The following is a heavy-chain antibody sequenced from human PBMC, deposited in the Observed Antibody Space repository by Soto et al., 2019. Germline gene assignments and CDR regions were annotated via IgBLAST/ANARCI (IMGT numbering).Heavy chain of an antibody. Sequence: GGSLRLSCAASGFTFSSYAMSWVRQAPGKGLEWVPAISGSGGSTYYADPVKGRFTISRDNSKNTLYLQMNSLRAEDTAVYYCAKAPPDYYDSSGYSALDYWGQGTLVTVSS. J-gene: IGHJ4*02. CDR3: AKAPPDYYDSSGYSALDY. CDR1: GFTFSSYA. D-gene: IGHD3-22*01. V-gene: IGHV3-23*01. CDR2: ISGSGGST.